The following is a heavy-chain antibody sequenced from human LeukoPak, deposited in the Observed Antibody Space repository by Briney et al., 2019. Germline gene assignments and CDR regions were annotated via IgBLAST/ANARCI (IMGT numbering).Heavy chain of an antibody. Sequence: AVKVSCKASGYTFTGYYMHWVRQAPGQGLEGMGWINPNTGGTNYAQKFQGRVTMTRDTSISTAYMELSRLRSDDTAVYYCARDPGAKLSDWGQGTLVTVSS. CDR2: INPNTGGT. V-gene: IGHV1-2*02. CDR3: ARDPGAKLSD. J-gene: IGHJ4*02. D-gene: IGHD1-26*01. CDR1: GYTFTGYY.